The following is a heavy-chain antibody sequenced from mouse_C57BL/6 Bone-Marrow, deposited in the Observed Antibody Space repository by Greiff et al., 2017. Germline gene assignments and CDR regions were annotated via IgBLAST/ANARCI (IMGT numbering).Heavy chain of an antibody. D-gene: IGHD2-4*01. CDR2: IWSGGST. CDR3: ARYYDYDDPFAY. J-gene: IGHJ3*01. V-gene: IGHV2-2*01. Sequence: VQVVESGPGLVQPSQSLSITCTVSGFSLTSYGVHWVRQSPGKGLEWLGVIWSGGSTDYNAAFISRLSISKDNSKSQVFFKMNSLQADDTAIYYCARYYDYDDPFAYWGQGTLVTVSA. CDR1: GFSLTSYG.